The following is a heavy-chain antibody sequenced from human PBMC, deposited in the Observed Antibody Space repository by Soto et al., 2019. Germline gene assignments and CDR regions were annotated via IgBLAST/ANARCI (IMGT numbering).Heavy chain of an antibody. CDR2: INPNSGGT. V-gene: IGHV1-2*04. D-gene: IGHD5-18*01. Sequence: GASVKVSCKASGYTFTGYYMHWVRQAPGQGLEWMGWINPNSGGTNYAQKFQGWVTMTRDTSISTAYMELSRLRSDDTAVYYCARVRYQLWPGSQTLTAPDYGMDVWGQGTTVTV. CDR3: ARVRYQLWPGSQTLTAPDYGMDV. J-gene: IGHJ6*02. CDR1: GYTFTGYY.